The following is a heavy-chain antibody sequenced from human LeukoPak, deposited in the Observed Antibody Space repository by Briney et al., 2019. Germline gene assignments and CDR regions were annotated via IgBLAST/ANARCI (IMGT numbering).Heavy chain of an antibody. D-gene: IGHD3/OR15-3a*01. V-gene: IGHV3-66*01. CDR3: ATIGTGDYREDS. Sequence: GGSLRLSCVTSGFPLSTYGVHWVRQAPGKGLEWVSVIYAGDTIHYADSVKGRFTISRDNSKNTVYLQMNSLRAEDTALYYCATIGTGDYREDSWGQGTLVTVSS. CDR1: GFPLSTYG. J-gene: IGHJ4*02. CDR2: IYAGDTI.